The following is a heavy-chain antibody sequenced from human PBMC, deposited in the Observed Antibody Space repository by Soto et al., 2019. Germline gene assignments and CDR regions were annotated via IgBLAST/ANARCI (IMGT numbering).Heavy chain of an antibody. D-gene: IGHD6-13*01. V-gene: IGHV4-34*01. CDR2: INHSRST. J-gene: IGHJ4*02. Sequence: SETLSLTCAVYGGSFSGYYWSWIRQPPGKGLEWIGEINHSRSTNYNPSLKSRVTISVDTSKNQFSMKLSSVTAADTAVYYCARGGSSSWYTGIDYWGQGTLVTVSS. CDR3: ARGGSSSWYTGIDY. CDR1: GGSFSGYY.